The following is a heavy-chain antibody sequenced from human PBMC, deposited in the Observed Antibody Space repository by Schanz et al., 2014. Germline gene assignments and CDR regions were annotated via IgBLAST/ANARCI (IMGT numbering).Heavy chain of an antibody. V-gene: IGHV3-74*02. Sequence: EVQLVESGGGLVQPGGSLRLSCAASGFTFNTSWFHWVRQPPGKGLLWVSRVSRDGSETTYVDSVRGRFTISRDTAKNTVFLQMNSLRPEDTAVYYCARYYETSYYPLYYCDYWGQGTLVTVSS. J-gene: IGHJ4*02. CDR2: VSRDGSET. CDR1: GFTFNTSW. CDR3: ARYYETSYYPLYYCDY. D-gene: IGHD3-22*01.